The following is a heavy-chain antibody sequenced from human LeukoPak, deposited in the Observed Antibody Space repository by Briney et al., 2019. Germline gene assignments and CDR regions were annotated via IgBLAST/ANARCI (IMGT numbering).Heavy chain of an antibody. CDR1: GGSISSYY. CDR3: ARGGAPAATYYYYAMDV. D-gene: IGHD2-2*01. J-gene: IGHJ6*02. Sequence: SETLSLTCTVSGGSISSYYWSWIRQPAGKGPEWIGRIYTSGSTNYNPSLKSRVTMSADTSKNQFFLKLSSVTAADTAVYYCARGGAPAATYYYYAMDVWGQGTTVTVSS. CDR2: IYTSGST. V-gene: IGHV4-4*07.